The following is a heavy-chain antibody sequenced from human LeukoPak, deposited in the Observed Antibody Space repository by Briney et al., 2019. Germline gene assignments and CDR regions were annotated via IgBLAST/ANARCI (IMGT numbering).Heavy chain of an antibody. CDR1: GFTFSSYA. CDR3: AKTPMVRGVIKPPVWY. V-gene: IGHV3-23*01. J-gene: IGHJ4*02. CDR2: ISGSGGST. Sequence: GGSLRLSCAASGFTFSSYAMSWVRQAPGKGLEWVSAISGSGGSTYYADSVKGRFTISRDNSKNTLYLQMNSLRAEDTAVYYRAKTPMVRGVIKPPVWYWGQGTLVTVSS. D-gene: IGHD3-10*01.